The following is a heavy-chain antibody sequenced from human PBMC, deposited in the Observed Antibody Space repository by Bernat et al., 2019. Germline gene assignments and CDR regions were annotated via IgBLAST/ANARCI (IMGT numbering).Heavy chain of an antibody. D-gene: IGHD4-17*01. J-gene: IGHJ4*02. CDR3: VILSDYGFYFDY. CDR1: GASISSYW. CDR2: IKGNSGST. Sequence: QVQLQESGPGLVKPSETLSVTCTVSGASISSYWWSWIRQPPGKGLEWIAEIKGNSGSTNYNPSLKSRVTISKDATKNQFSLKLSSVTAADTAVYYCVILSDYGFYFDYWGQGLLATVSS. V-gene: IGHV4-59*12.